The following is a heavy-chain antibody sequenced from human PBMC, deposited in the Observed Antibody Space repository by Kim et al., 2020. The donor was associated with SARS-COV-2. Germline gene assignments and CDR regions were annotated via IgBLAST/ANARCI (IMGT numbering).Heavy chain of an antibody. D-gene: IGHD3-16*02. CDR3: ARGGTTFGGVIVIGNY. CDR2: IYYSGST. Sequence: SETLSLTRTVSGGSISSGGYYWSWIRQHPGKGLEWIGYIYYSGSTYYNPSLKSRVTISVDTSKNQFSLKLSSVTAADTAVYYCARGGTTFGGVIVIGNYWGQGTLVTVSS. V-gene: IGHV4-31*03. CDR1: GGSISSGGYY. J-gene: IGHJ4*02.